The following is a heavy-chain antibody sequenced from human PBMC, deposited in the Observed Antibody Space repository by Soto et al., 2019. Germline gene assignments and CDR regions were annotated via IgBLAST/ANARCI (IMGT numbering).Heavy chain of an antibody. CDR1: GFIFRDYA. D-gene: IGHD1-26*01. J-gene: IGHJ6*02. CDR3: ERDGEPVAPYSMDV. CDR2: IWYDGSNE. Sequence: QAQLVESGGGVVQPGRSLRLSCAASGFIFRDYAMHWVRQAPGKGLEWVTQIWYDGSNEYYADSVKGRFTVSRDNSKNTFYLQMNSLRVEDTAIYYCERDGEPVAPYSMDVWGLGTTVTVSS. V-gene: IGHV3-33*01.